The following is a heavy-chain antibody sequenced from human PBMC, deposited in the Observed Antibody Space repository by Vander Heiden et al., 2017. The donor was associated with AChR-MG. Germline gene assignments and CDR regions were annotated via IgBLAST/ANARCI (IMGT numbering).Heavy chain of an antibody. V-gene: IGHV4-34*01. D-gene: IGHD3-10*01. CDR3: ARVRKLWFGELLRRGNWFDP. CDR2: INHSGST. J-gene: IGHJ5*02. Sequence: QVQLQQWGAGLLKPSETLSLTCAVYGGSFSGYYWSWIRQPPGKGLEWIGEINHSGSTNYNPSLKSRVTISVDTSKNQFSLKLSSVTAADTAVYYCARVRKLWFGELLRRGNWFDPWGQGTLVTVSS. CDR1: GGSFSGYY.